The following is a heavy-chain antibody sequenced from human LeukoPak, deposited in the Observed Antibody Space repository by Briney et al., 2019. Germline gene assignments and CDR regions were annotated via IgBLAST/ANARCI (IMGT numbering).Heavy chain of an antibody. CDR3: ARDYADYVGYFFFDY. CDR1: GFSFSSYA. D-gene: IGHD4-17*01. V-gene: IGHV3-23*01. Sequence: GGSLRLSCAASGFSFSSYAMSWVRQAAGKGLEWVSGLSASGTNTYYTDSAKGRFTISRDNSQNTLYLQMNSLRAEDTAVYYCARDYADYVGYFFFDYWGQGTLVTVSS. CDR2: LSASGTNT. J-gene: IGHJ4*02.